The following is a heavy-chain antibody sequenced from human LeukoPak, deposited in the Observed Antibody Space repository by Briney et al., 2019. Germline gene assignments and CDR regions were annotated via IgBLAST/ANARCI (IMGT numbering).Heavy chain of an antibody. CDR2: IYWDDDK. J-gene: IGHJ4*02. CDR3: AHRLTGHNSNWYHGYFDY. D-gene: IGHD6-13*01. V-gene: IGHV2-5*02. Sequence: ESGPTLVKPTQTLTLTCTFSGFSLSTSGVGVGWIRQPPGKALEWLTLIYWDDDKRYNPSLKSRLTVTKDVSKSQVVLTLTNVDPVDAATYYCAHRLTGHNSNWYHGYFDYWGPGTLVTVSS. CDR1: GFSLSTSGVG.